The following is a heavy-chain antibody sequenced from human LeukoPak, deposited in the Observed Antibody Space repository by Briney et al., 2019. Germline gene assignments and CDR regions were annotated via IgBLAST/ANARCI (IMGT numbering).Heavy chain of an antibody. CDR1: GYTFASYY. CDR3: ARDNSVGDTAWWFDP. D-gene: IGHD1-26*01. CDR2: INPSGSST. V-gene: IGHV1-46*01. J-gene: IGHJ5*02. Sequence: ASVKVSCKASGYTFASYYMHWVRQAPGQGLDWMGLINPSGSSTSYAQKFQGRLSLTRDMSTSTDYMELSSLRSEDTAVYYYARDNSVGDTAWWFDPWGQGTLVTVSS.